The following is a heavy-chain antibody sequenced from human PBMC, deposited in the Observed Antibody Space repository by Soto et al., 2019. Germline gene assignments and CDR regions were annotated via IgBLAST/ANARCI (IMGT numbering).Heavy chain of an antibody. CDR1: GYTFTSYG. CDR3: ARYAPLDWLYYYGMDV. CDR2: ISAYNGNT. Sequence: ASVKVSCKASGYTFTSYGISWVRQAPGQGLEWMGWISAYNGNTNYAQKLQGRVTMTTDTSTSTAYMELRSLGSDDTAVYYCARYAPLDWLYYYGMDVWGQGTTVTVSS. D-gene: IGHD3-9*01. V-gene: IGHV1-18*01. J-gene: IGHJ6*02.